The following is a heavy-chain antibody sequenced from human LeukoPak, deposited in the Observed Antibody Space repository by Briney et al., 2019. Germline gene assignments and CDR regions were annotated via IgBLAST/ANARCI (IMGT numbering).Heavy chain of an antibody. CDR1: GGSSSSGSYY. CDR2: IYTSGST. J-gene: IGHJ4*02. CDR3: ASRKMYSLNYFIDY. Sequence: NSSETLSLTCTVSGGSSSSGSYYWSWIRQPAGKGLEWIGRIYTSGSTNYNPSLKSRVTISVDTSKNQFSLKLSSVTAADTAVYYCASRKMYSLNYFIDYWGQGTLVTVSS. D-gene: IGHD1-26*01. V-gene: IGHV4-61*02.